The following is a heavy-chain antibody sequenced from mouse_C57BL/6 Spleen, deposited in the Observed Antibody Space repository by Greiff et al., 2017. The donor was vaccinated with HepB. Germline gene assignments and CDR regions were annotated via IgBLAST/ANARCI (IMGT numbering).Heavy chain of an antibody. V-gene: IGHV6-3*01. CDR1: GFTFSNYW. CDR3: TGGGWRDAMDY. CDR2: IRLKSDNYAT. J-gene: IGHJ4*01. Sequence: EVKVEESGGGLVQPGGSMKLSCVASGFTFSNYWMNWVRQSPEKGLEWVAQIRLKSDNYATHYAESVKGRFTISRDDSKSSVYLQMNNLRAEDTGIYYCTGGGWRDAMDYWGQGTSVTVSS. D-gene: IGHD1-1*02.